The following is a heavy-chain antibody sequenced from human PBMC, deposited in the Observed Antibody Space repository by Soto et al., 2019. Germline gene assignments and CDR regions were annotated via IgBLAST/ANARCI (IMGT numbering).Heavy chain of an antibody. V-gene: IGHV1-69*01. CDR3: ARSQGSSSSLDIYYYYYYGMDV. CDR1: GGTFSTYA. Sequence: QVQLVQSGAEVKKPGSSVKVSCKAPGGTFSTYAISWVRQAPGQGLEWMGGVIPIFGTPKYAQKFQGRVTSTADESTSTGYMELRSLRSEDTAVYYCARSQGSSSSLDIYYYYYYGMDVWGKGTTVTVSS. J-gene: IGHJ6*04. D-gene: IGHD2-2*01. CDR2: VIPIFGTP.